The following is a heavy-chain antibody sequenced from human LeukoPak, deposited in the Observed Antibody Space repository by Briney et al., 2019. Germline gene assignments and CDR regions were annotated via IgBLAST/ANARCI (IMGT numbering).Heavy chain of an antibody. D-gene: IGHD5-18*01. CDR3: ARGGPTAMDY. CDR1: GFTFSSYS. CDR2: ISSSSSYI. V-gene: IGHV3-21*01. J-gene: IGHJ4*02. Sequence: GGSLRLSCAASGFTFSSYSMNWVRQAPGKGLEWVSSISSSSSYIYYADSVKGRFTISRDDAKNSLYLQMNSLRAEDTAVSYCARGGPTAMDYWGQGTLVTVSS.